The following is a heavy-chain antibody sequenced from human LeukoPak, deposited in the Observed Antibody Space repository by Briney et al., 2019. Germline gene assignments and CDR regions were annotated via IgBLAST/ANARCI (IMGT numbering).Heavy chain of an antibody. Sequence: SETLSLTCAVYGGSFSGYYWSWIRQPPGKGLEWIGEINHSGSTNYNPSLKSQVTISVDTSKNQFSLKLSSVTAADTAVYYCARGTVVVPATLFRNSNWFDPWGQGTLVTVSP. CDR3: ARGTVVVPATLFRNSNWFDP. CDR1: GGSFSGYY. J-gene: IGHJ5*02. CDR2: INHSGST. D-gene: IGHD2-2*01. V-gene: IGHV4-34*01.